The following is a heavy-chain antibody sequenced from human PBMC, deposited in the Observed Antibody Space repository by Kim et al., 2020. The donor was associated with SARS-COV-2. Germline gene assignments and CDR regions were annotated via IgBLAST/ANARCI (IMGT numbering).Heavy chain of an antibody. Sequence: NPSLKGRVTIAVDTSKNQFSRKLSSVTAAETAVYYGARWRYYGMDVWGQGTTVTVSS. V-gene: IGHV4-34*01. J-gene: IGHJ6*02. CDR3: ARWRYYGMDV.